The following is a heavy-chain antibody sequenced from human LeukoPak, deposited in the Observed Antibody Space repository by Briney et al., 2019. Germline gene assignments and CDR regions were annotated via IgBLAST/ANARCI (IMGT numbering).Heavy chain of an antibody. D-gene: IGHD3-16*02. CDR3: ARSEELSLYYFDY. J-gene: IGHJ4*02. CDR1: GYPFTSYS. CDR2: IYAGDSDT. Sequence: GDPLKTSGKPPGYPFTSYSSGWFRQLPGKGLDWILIIYAGDSDTRYSPSFQGQVTISAAKSISTAYLQWSSLKASDTAMYYCARSEELSLYYFDYWGQGTVVTVPS. V-gene: IGHV5-51*03.